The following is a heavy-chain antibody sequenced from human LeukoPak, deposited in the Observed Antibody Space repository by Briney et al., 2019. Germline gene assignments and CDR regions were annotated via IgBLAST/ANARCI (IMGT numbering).Heavy chain of an antibody. CDR2: INPNSGGT. J-gene: IGHJ6*02. Sequence: ASVKVSCKASGYTFTGYYMHWVRQAPGQGLEWMGWINPNSGGTNYAQKFQGRVTMTRDTSISTAYMELSRLRSDDTAVYYCATDHLKQWLRKEDYYYGMDVWGQGTTVPVSS. CDR3: ATDHLKQWLRKEDYYYGMDV. CDR1: GYTFTGYY. D-gene: IGHD6-19*01. V-gene: IGHV1-2*02.